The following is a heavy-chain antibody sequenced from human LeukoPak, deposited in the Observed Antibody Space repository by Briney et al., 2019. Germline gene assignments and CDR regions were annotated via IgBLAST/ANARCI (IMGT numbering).Heavy chain of an antibody. J-gene: IGHJ5*02. CDR2: INHSGST. CDR3: VSLGSSPNSFDP. V-gene: IGHV4-30-2*01. D-gene: IGHD6-13*01. CDR1: GGSISSGGSY. Sequence: PAQTLSLTCTVSGGSISSGGSYWSWIRQPPGKGLEWIGEINHSGSTNYNPALKSRVTISVDTSKNQFSLKLSSVTAADTAVYYCVSLGSSPNSFDPWGQGTLVTVSS.